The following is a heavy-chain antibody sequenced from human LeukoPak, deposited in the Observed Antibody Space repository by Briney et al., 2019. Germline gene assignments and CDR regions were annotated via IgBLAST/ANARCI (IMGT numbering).Heavy chain of an antibody. V-gene: IGHV4-34*01. D-gene: IGHD6-13*01. CDR3: ARGRGWYSSSWYPRYFDY. CDR1: GFTFSSYW. Sequence: SGGSLRLSCAASGFTFSSYWMSWIRQPPGKGLEWIGEINHSGSTNYNPSLKSRVTISVDTSKNQFSLKLSSVTAADTAVYYCARGRGWYSSSWYPRYFDYWGQGTLVTVSS. CDR2: INHSGST. J-gene: IGHJ4*02.